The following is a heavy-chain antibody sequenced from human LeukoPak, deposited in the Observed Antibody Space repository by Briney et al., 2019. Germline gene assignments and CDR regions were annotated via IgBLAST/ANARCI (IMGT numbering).Heavy chain of an antibody. J-gene: IGHJ4*02. D-gene: IGHD3-22*01. CDR3: ASDLNHDSGG. CDR1: GFTFSSYS. CDR2: ISSSSSYI. V-gene: IGHV3-21*01. Sequence: GGSLRLSCAASGFTFSSYSMNWVRQAPGKGLEWVSSISSSSSYIYYADSVKGRFTISRDNAKNSLYLQMNSLRVEDTATYYCASDLNHDSGGWGQGTLVTVSS.